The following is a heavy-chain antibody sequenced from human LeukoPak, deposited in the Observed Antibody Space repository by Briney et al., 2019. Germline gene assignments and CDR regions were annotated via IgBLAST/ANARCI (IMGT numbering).Heavy chain of an antibody. J-gene: IGHJ6*03. Sequence: SETLSLTCAVYGGSFSGYYWSWIRQPPGKGLEWIGEINHSGSTNYNPSLKSRVTISVDTSKNQFSLKLSSVTAADTAVYYCARDSSSWYPPCYYYYYMDVWGKGTTVTVSS. V-gene: IGHV4-34*01. CDR3: ARDSSSWYPPCYYYYYMDV. D-gene: IGHD6-13*01. CDR2: INHSGST. CDR1: GGSFSGYY.